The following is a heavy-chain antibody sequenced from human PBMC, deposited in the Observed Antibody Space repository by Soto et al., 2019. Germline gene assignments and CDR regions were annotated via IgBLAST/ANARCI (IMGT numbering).Heavy chain of an antibody. Sequence: EVQLVESGGGLVQPGGSLRLSCAASGFTFSSYWMSWVRQAPGKGLEWVATIRQDGSERHYVDSVEGRFTISRDNGKKPLSLQMNHLRAEDTTVYHRARSCGRASRPYYFCSWGRGTLVTVSS. V-gene: IGHV3-7*01. CDR2: IRQDGSER. CDR3: ARSCGRASRPYYFCS. D-gene: IGHD3-16*01. CDR1: GFTFSSYW. J-gene: IGHJ4*02.